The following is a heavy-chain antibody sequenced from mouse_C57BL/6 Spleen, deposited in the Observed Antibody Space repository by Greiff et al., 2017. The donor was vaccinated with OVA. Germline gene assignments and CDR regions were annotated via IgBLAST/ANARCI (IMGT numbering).Heavy chain of an antibody. V-gene: IGHV1-62-2*01. CDR3: ARHEGLLLHGSLYFDY. CDR2: FYPGSGSI. Sequence: QVQLKQSGAELVKPGASVKLSCKASGYTFTEYTIHWVKQRSGQGLEWIGWFYPGSGSIKYNEKFKDKATLTADKSSSTVYMELSRLTSEDSAVYFCARHEGLLLHGSLYFDYWGQGTTLTVSS. J-gene: IGHJ2*01. D-gene: IGHD1-1*01. CDR1: GYTFTEYT.